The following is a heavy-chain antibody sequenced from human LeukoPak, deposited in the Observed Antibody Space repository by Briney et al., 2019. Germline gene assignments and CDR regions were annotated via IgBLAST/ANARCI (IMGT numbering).Heavy chain of an antibody. CDR1: GGSFSGYY. J-gene: IGHJ4*02. D-gene: IGHD6-13*01. CDR2: INHSGST. V-gene: IGHV4-34*01. Sequence: PSETLSLTCAVYGGSFSGYYWSWIRQPPGKGLEWIGEINHSGSTNYNPSLKSRVTISVDTSKNQFSLKLSSVTAADTAVYYCAGGGHGSSWRLIDYWGQGTLVTVSS. CDR3: AGGGHGSSWRLIDY.